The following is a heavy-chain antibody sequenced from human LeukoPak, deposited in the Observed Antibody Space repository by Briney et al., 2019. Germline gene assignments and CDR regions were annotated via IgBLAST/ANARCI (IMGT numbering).Heavy chain of an antibody. D-gene: IGHD3-10*01. CDR3: ARDNYYGSGTSYYVIGFDP. CDR1: GGSFSGYY. J-gene: IGHJ5*02. V-gene: IGHV4-34*01. Sequence: PSETLSLTCAVYGGSFSGYYWSWIRQPPGKGLEWIGEINHSGSTNYNPSLKSRVTISVDTSKNQFSLKLSSVTAADTAVYYCARDNYYGSGTSYYVIGFDPWAREPWSPSPQ. CDR2: INHSGST.